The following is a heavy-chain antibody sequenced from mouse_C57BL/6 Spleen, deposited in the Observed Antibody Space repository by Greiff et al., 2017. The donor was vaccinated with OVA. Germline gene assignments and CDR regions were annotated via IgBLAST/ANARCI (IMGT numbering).Heavy chain of an antibody. CDR1: GYTFTSYW. V-gene: IGHV1-55*01. D-gene: IGHD3-2*02. CDR2: ISPGSGRT. CDR3: ATDSSGFFAY. J-gene: IGHJ3*01. Sequence: VQLQQPGAELVKPGASVKMSCTASGYTFTSYWITWVKQRPGQGLEWIGDISPGSGRTNYTEKFKSKATLTVDTSSSTAYMQLSSLTSEDSAVYYCATDSSGFFAYWGQGTLVTVSA.